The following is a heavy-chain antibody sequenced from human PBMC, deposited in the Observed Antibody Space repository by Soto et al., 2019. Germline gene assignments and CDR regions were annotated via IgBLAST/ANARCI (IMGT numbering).Heavy chain of an antibody. J-gene: IGHJ4*02. D-gene: IGHD2-15*01. CDR3: ARDAPGVAPY. CDR2: INYRGTT. V-gene: IGHV4-31*03. Sequence: SETLSLTCTVSGGSIIDGQTYLNWIRQHPERGLEWMGYINYRGTTNYSTALKSRILISIDTSKNQFSLRLTSVTAADTAVYYCARDAPGVAPYWGQGTLVTVSS. CDR1: GGSIIDGQTY.